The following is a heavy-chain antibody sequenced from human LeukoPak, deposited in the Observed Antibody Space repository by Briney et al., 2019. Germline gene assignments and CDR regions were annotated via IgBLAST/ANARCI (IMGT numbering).Heavy chain of an antibody. J-gene: IGHJ4*02. Sequence: SETLSLTCTVSGGSISSYCWSWIRQPPGKGLEWIGYTYYSGSTNYNPSLKSRVTISVDTSKNQFSLKLSSVTAADTAVYYCARDLAAMVLWGQGTLVTVSS. CDR3: ARDLAAMVL. V-gene: IGHV4-59*01. CDR2: TYYSGST. CDR1: GGSISSYC. D-gene: IGHD5-18*01.